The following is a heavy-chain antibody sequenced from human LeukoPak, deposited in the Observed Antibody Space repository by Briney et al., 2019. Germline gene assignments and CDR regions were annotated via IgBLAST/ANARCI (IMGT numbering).Heavy chain of an antibody. CDR1: GYTFTGYY. Sequence: ASVKVSCKASGYTFTGYYMHWVRQAPGQGLEWMGWINPNSGGTNYAQKFQGRVTMTRDTSISTAYMELSRLRSDDTAVYYCARDLQVSSSWYGSWFDPWGQGTLVTVSS. D-gene: IGHD6-13*01. J-gene: IGHJ5*02. CDR3: ARDLQVSSSWYGSWFDP. CDR2: INPNSGGT. V-gene: IGHV1-2*02.